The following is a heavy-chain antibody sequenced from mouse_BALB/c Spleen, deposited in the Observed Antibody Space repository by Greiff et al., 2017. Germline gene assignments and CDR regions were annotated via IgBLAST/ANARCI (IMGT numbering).Heavy chain of an antibody. CDR1: GYSITSGYY. CDR3: ARGMITWAMDY. CDR2: ISYDGSN. D-gene: IGHD2-4*01. Sequence: VQLQQSGPGLVKPSQSLSLTCSVTGYSITSGYYWNWIRQFPGNKLEWMGYISYDGSNNYNPSLKNRISITRDTSKNQFFLKLNSVTTEDTATYDCARGMITWAMDYWGQGTSVTVSS. J-gene: IGHJ4*01. V-gene: IGHV3-6*02.